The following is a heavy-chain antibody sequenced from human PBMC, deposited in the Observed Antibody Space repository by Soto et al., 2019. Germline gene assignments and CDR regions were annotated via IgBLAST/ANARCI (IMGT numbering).Heavy chain of an antibody. CDR3: ARGDGYNSFDH. CDR1: GYTFTSFG. D-gene: IGHD5-12*01. V-gene: IGHV1-18*01. CDR2: ITTYNDNT. J-gene: IGHJ4*02. Sequence: ASVKVSCKASGYTFTSFGISWVRQAPGQGLEWMGWITTYNDNTKYAQKVQGRVTMTTDTSTSTVYMELRSLRSDDTAVYYCARGDGYNSFDHWGQGTLVTVSS.